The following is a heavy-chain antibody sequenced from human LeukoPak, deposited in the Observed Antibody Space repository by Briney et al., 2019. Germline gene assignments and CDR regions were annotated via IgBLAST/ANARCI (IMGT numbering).Heavy chain of an antibody. CDR1: GGSISRSNW. V-gene: IGHV4-4*02. CDR3: ASALPFQLVH. CDR2: IYHSGIT. Sequence: SETLSLTCAVSGGSISRSNWWSWVRQPPGKGLEWMGEIYHSGITNYNPSLKGRVTISVDKSKNRFSLKLSSVTAADTAVYYCASALPFQLVHWGQGTLVTVSS. J-gene: IGHJ4*02. D-gene: IGHD6-13*01.